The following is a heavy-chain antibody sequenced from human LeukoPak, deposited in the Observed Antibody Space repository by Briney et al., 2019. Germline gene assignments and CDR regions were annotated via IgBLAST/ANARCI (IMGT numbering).Heavy chain of an antibody. D-gene: IGHD3-22*01. J-gene: IGHJ4*02. CDR2: IYYSGST. V-gene: IGHV4-39*01. Sequence: SETLSLTCTVSGGSISSSSYYWGWIRQPPGKGLEWIGSIYYSGSTYYNPSLKSRVTISVDTSKNQFSLKLSSVTAADTAVYYCAKGGGGYYDRYFDYWGQGTLVTVSS. CDR1: GGSISSSSYY. CDR3: AKGGGGYYDRYFDY.